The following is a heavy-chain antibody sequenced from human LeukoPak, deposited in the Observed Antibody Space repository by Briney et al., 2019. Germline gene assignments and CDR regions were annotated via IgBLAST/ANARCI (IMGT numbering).Heavy chain of an antibody. CDR3: AREGGYSYGFDY. D-gene: IGHD5-18*01. V-gene: IGHV4-61*01. CDR1: GVSITSRNYY. Sequence: PSETLSLTCSVSGVSITSRNYYWLWLRQPPGKGLEWIGYIYYSGSTNYNPSLKSRVTISVDTSKNQFSLKLSSVTAADTAVYYCAREGGYSYGFDYWGQGTLVTVSS. J-gene: IGHJ4*02. CDR2: IYYSGST.